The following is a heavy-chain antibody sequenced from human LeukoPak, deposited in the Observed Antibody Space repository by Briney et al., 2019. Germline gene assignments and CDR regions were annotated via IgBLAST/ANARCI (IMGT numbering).Heavy chain of an antibody. Sequence: GGSLRLSCVASGFTVSSNYMSWVRQAPGKGLEWVSVIYSGGSTYYADSVKGRFTISRDNSKSTLYLQMNSLRAEDTAVYYCARDLGYYFDYWGQGTLVTVSS. CDR3: ARDLGYYFDY. CDR2: IYSGGST. D-gene: IGHD1-14*01. V-gene: IGHV3-66*01. CDR1: GFTVSSNY. J-gene: IGHJ4*02.